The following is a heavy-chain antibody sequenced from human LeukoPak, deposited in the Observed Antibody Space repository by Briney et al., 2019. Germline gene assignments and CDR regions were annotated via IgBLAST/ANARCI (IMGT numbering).Heavy chain of an antibody. D-gene: IGHD2-2*01. J-gene: IGHJ6*03. CDR1: GFTFSSYW. V-gene: IGHV3-7*01. Sequence: GGSLRLSCAASGFTFSSYWMSWVRQAPGKGLEWVANIKQDGSEKYYVDSVKGRFTISRDNAKNSLYLQMNSLRAEDTAVYYCARDRGYCSSTSCYLNYYYYYMDVWGKGTTVTVSS. CDR2: IKQDGSEK. CDR3: ARDRGYCSSTSCYLNYYYYYMDV.